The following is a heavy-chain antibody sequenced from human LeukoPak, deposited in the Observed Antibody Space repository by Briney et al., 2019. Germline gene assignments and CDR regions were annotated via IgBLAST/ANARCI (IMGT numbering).Heavy chain of an antibody. CDR3: ARGATTMVRGVPPVYYYYMDV. CDR2: IIPIFGTA. J-gene: IGHJ6*03. V-gene: IGHV1-69*13. Sequence: SVKVSCKPSGGTFSSYAISWVRQAPGQGLEWMGGIIPIFGTANYEQKFQDRVTITADESTSTAYMELSSLRSEDTALYYCARGATTMVRGVPPVYYYYMDVWGKGTTVTVSS. CDR1: GGTFSSYA. D-gene: IGHD3-10*01.